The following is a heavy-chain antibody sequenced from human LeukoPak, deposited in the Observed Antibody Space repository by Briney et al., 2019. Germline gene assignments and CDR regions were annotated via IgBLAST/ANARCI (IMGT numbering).Heavy chain of an antibody. J-gene: IGHJ3*01. CDR1: GYTLAAYY. CDR3: ARWYSYEGSGDKEDAFDV. CDR2: INPKSGGT. V-gene: IGHV1-2*02. Sequence: APLKVSCTASGYTLAAYYMNSGRQAPGHRLEWMGWINPKSGGTNSAQKFPGRVTMTRETSISTAYMELRRLRSDDTAVYYCARWYSYEGSGDKEDAFDVWGQGTMVTVSS. D-gene: IGHD3-22*01.